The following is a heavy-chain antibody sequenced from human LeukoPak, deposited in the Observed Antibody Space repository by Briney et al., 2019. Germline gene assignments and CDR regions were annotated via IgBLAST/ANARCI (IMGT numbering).Heavy chain of an antibody. Sequence: GGSLRLSCAASGLAFSSSAINWVRQTPGKGLEWLSYSSASSSDVYYADSVKGRFTISRDNAKSSLYLQMNSLTAEDTAIYFCARGRDHAFDIWGQGNRVTVSS. CDR2: SSASSSDV. CDR3: ARGRDHAFDI. V-gene: IGHV3-48*01. J-gene: IGHJ3*02. CDR1: GLAFSSSA.